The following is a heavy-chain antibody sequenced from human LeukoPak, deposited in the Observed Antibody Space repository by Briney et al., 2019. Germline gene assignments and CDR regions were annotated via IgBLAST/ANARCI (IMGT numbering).Heavy chain of an antibody. V-gene: IGHV3-23*01. D-gene: IGHD3-10*01. CDR1: GFNFGSHW. CDR3: AKSGVTHFDY. J-gene: IGHJ4*02. CDR2: ISGSGGST. Sequence: GGSLRLSCAASGFNFGSHWMNWVRQAPGKGLEWVSAISGSGGSTYYADSVKGRFTISRDNSKNTLYLQMNSLRAEDTAVYYCAKSGVTHFDYWGQGTLVTVSS.